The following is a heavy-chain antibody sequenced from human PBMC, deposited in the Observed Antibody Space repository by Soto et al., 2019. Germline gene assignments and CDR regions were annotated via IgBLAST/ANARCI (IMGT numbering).Heavy chain of an antibody. CDR2: INPNSGGT. J-gene: IGHJ4*02. D-gene: IGHD6-6*01. CDR3: ARTSIAARPYDY. CDR1: VYTFTGYY. V-gene: IGHV1-2*02. Sequence: VTVACKASVYTFTGYYMHWVRQAPGQGLEWMGWINPNSGGTNYAQKFQGRVTMTRDTSISTAYMELSRLRSDDTAVYYCARTSIAARPYDYWGQGTLVTVSS.